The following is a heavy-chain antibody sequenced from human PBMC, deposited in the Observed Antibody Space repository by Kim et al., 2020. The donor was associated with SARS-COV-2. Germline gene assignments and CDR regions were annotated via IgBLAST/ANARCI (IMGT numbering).Heavy chain of an antibody. CDR2: ISGSGGST. CDR1: GFTFSSYA. Sequence: GGSLRLSCAASGFTFSSYAMSWVRQAPGKGLEWVSAISGSGGSTYYADSVKGRFTISRDNSKNTLYLQMNSLRAEDTAVYYCAKVGKQWLVLYYYGMDVWGQGTRVTVSS. V-gene: IGHV3-23*01. CDR3: AKVGKQWLVLYYYGMDV. J-gene: IGHJ6*02. D-gene: IGHD6-19*01.